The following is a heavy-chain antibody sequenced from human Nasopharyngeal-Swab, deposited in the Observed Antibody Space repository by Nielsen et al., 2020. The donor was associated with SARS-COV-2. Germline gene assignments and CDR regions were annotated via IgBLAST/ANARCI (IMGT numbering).Heavy chain of an antibody. CDR1: GYSFSDYW. Sequence: GESLKISCKGSGYSFSDYWIAWVRQMPGKGLEWMGIIYPGDFDTRYSPSFQGQVAISVDKSISTAYLQWSSLKASDTAMYYCARHPVAGTSGYWGQGTLVTVSS. CDR2: IYPGDFDT. J-gene: IGHJ4*02. CDR3: ARHPVAGTSGY. V-gene: IGHV5-51*01. D-gene: IGHD6-19*01.